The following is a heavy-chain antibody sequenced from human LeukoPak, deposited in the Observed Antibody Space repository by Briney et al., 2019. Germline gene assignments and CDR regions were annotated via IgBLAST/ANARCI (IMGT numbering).Heavy chain of an antibody. Sequence: SETLSLTCAVSGASISKTNWWSWVRQPPGKGLEWIGEIYHSGKTNYNPSLKSRVTISVDKSKNQISLKLTSVTAADTAVYYYAREGLNMVRGVIPKEAWGWFDPWGQGTLVTVSS. D-gene: IGHD3-10*01. CDR1: GASISKTNW. J-gene: IGHJ5*02. V-gene: IGHV4-4*02. CDR3: AREGLNMVRGVIPKEAWGWFDP. CDR2: IYHSGKT.